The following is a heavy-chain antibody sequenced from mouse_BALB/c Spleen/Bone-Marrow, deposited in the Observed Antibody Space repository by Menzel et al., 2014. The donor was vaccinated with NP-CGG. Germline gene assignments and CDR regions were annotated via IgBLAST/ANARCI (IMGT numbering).Heavy chain of an antibody. D-gene: IGHD4-1*01. Sequence: QVQLQQSGAELARPGASVKLSCKASGYTFTDYYINWVKQRTGQGLEWIGEIYPGSGNTYYNEKFKGKATLTADKSSSTAYMQLSGLTSEDSAVYFCARDWDYYAMDYWGQGTSVTVSS. V-gene: IGHV1-77*01. CDR2: IYPGSGNT. CDR1: GYTFTDYY. CDR3: ARDWDYYAMDY. J-gene: IGHJ4*01.